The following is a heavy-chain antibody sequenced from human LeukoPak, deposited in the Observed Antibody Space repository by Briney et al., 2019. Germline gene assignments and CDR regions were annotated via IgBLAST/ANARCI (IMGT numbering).Heavy chain of an antibody. CDR1: GGSISSYY. J-gene: IGHJ4*02. CDR2: IYTSGST. D-gene: IGHD3-9*01. CDR3: ARHAGYFDY. Sequence: SETLSFTCTVSGGSISSYYWSWIRQPPGKGLEWIGYIYTSGSTNYNPSLKSRVTISVDTSKNQFSLKLSSVTAADTAVYYCARHAGYFDYWGQGTLVTVSS. V-gene: IGHV4-4*09.